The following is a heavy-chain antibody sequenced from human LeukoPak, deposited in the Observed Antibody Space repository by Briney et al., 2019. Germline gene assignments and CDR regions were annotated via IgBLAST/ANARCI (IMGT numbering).Heavy chain of an antibody. Sequence: PSETLSLTYTVSGASLSSDYWSWIRQPPGKELEWIGYIYTSGTTSYNPSLRSRATMSVDTSKNHVSLNLSSVTAADTAVYYCARVLTTWGNWYFDLWGRGTLVTVSS. J-gene: IGHJ2*01. D-gene: IGHD7-27*01. CDR1: GASLSSDY. CDR2: IYTSGTT. V-gene: IGHV4-4*09. CDR3: ARVLTTWGNWYFDL.